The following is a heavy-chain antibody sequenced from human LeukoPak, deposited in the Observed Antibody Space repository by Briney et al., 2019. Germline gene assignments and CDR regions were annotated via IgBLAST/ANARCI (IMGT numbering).Heavy chain of an antibody. CDR2: VYYSGSA. V-gene: IGHV4-59*08. Sequence: PSETQTLTCTVSSGSISSYYWSWIRQPPGKGLEWIGYVYYSGSANYNPSLKSRVTISVDTSKNQFSLKLSSVTAADTAVYYCARHEKSGQFDYWGGGTGVTVSS. CDR3: ARHEKSGQFDY. J-gene: IGHJ4*02. CDR1: SGSISSYY.